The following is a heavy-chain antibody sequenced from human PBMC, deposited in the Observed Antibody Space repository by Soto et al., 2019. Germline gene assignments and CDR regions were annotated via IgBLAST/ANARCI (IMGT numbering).Heavy chain of an antibody. CDR2: IWYDGSNK. V-gene: IGHV3-33*01. J-gene: IGHJ4*02. CDR3: AREHHDFWSGYERRPLDY. D-gene: IGHD3-3*01. CDR1: GFTFSSYG. Sequence: QVQLVESGGGVVQPGRSLRLSCAASGFTFSSYGMHWVRQAPGKGLEWVAVIWYDGSNKYYADSVKGRFTISRDNSKNTLYLQMNSLRAEDTAVYYCAREHHDFWSGYERRPLDYWGQGTLVTVSS.